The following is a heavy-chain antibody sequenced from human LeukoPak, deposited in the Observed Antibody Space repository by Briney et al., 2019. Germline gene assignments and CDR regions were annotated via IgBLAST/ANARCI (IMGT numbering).Heavy chain of an antibody. J-gene: IGHJ3*02. V-gene: IGHV4-34*01. Sequence: PSETLSLTCAVYGGSFSGYYWSWIRQPPGKGLEWIGEINHSGSTNYNPSLKSRVTISVDTSKNQFSLKLSSVTAADTAVYYCARSGDSSTYYLLDAFDIWGQGTMVTVSS. CDR1: GGSFSGYY. CDR2: INHSGST. D-gene: IGHD3-22*01. CDR3: ARSGDSSTYYLLDAFDI.